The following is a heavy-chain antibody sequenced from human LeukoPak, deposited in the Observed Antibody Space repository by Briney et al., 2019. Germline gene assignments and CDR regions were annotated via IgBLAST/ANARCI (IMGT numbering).Heavy chain of an antibody. D-gene: IGHD3-10*01. CDR2: IIPIFGTA. V-gene: IGHV1-69*05. CDR3: ARVVTYYYGSGSYYSYYFDY. CDR1: GGTFSSYA. J-gene: IGHJ4*02. Sequence: SVKVSCKASGGTFSSYAIRWLRQAPGQGLEWMGRIIPIFGTANYAQKFQGRVTITTDESTSTAYMELSSLRSEDTAVYYCARVVTYYYGSGSYYSYYFDYWGQGTLVTVSS.